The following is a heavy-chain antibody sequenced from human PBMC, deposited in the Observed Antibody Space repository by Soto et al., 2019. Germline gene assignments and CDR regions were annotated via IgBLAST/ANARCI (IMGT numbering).Heavy chain of an antibody. CDR3: ARVEAAAGPLNYYYYYGMTS. Sequence: QVQLVQSGAEVKKPGASVKVSCKASGYTFTSYDINWVRQATGQGLEWMGWMNPNSGNTGYAQKFQGRVTMTRNTSKRTAYMELRSLGPEDTAVYYFARVEAAAGPLNYYYYYGMTSGAKGPRSPSP. D-gene: IGHD6-13*01. CDR1: GYTFTSYD. CDR2: MNPNSGNT. V-gene: IGHV1-8*01. J-gene: IGHJ6*02.